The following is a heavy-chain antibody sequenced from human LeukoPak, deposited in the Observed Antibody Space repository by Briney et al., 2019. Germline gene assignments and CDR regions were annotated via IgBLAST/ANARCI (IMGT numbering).Heavy chain of an antibody. V-gene: IGHV1-2*06. CDR3: ARVPPYRYSYGPFDY. CDR2: INPNSGGT. CDR1: GYTFTGYY. Sequence: ASVRVSCKASGYTFTGYYMHWVRQAPGQGLEWVGRINPNSGGTNYAQKFQGRVTMTRDTSISTAYMELSRLRSDDTAVYYCARVPPYRYSYGPFDYWGQGTLVTVSS. J-gene: IGHJ4*02. D-gene: IGHD5-18*01.